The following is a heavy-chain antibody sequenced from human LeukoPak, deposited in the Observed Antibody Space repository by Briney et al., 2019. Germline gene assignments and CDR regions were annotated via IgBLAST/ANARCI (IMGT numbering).Heavy chain of an antibody. D-gene: IGHD3-3*01. CDR2: ISYDGSNK. V-gene: IGHV3-30-3*01. Sequence: GGSLRLSCAASGFTFSSYAMHWVRQAPGKGLEWVAVISYDGSNKYYADSVKGRFTISRDNSKNTLYLQMNSLRAEDTAVYYCARDRYYDFWSGYYHFDYWGQGTLVTVSS. J-gene: IGHJ4*02. CDR3: ARDRYYDFWSGYYHFDY. CDR1: GFTFSSYA.